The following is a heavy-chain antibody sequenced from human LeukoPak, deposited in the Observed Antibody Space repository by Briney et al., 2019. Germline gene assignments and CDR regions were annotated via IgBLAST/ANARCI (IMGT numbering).Heavy chain of an antibody. D-gene: IGHD3-22*01. CDR1: GGTFSSYA. V-gene: IGHV1-69*13. J-gene: IGHJ6*02. CDR2: IIPIFGTA. CDR3: ARDGFTYYDSSGSRVYGMDA. Sequence: SVKVSCKASGGTFSSYAISWVRQAPGQGLEWMGGIIPIFGTANYAQKFQGRVTITADESTSTAYMELSSLRSEDTAVYYCARDGFTYYDSSGSRVYGMDAWGQGTTVTVSS.